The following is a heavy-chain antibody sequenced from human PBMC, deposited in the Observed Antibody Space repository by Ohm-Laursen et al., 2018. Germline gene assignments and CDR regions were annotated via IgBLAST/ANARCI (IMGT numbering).Heavy chain of an antibody. D-gene: IGHD3-22*01. Sequence: SDTLSLTCTVSGGSISSYYWSWIRQPAGKGLEWIGRIYTSGSTNYNPSLKSRVTMSVDTSKNQFSLKLSSVTAADTAVYYCARVGSDYYVDLFDYWGQGTLVTVSS. J-gene: IGHJ4*02. CDR1: GGSISSYY. CDR3: ARVGSDYYVDLFDY. V-gene: IGHV4-4*07. CDR2: IYTSGST.